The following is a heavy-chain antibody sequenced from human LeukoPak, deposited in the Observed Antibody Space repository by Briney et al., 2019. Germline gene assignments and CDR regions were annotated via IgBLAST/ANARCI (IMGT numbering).Heavy chain of an antibody. CDR1: GGSISSGGYY. Sequence: SETLSFTCTVSGGSISSGGYYWSWIRQHPGKGLEWIGYIYYSGSTYYNPSLKSRVTISVDTSKNQFSLKLSSVTAADTAVYYCARGIAAAGRGVWGQGTLVTVSS. CDR2: IYYSGST. V-gene: IGHV4-31*03. D-gene: IGHD6-13*01. J-gene: IGHJ4*02. CDR3: ARGIAAAGRGV.